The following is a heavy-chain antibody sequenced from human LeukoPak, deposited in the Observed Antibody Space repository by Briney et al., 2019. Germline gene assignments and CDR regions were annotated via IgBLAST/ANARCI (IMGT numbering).Heavy chain of an antibody. Sequence: GRSLRLSCAASGFTFSAYAIHWVRQAPGRGLEWVGFISYDGSHKDYADSVKGRFTISRDNSKNTLYLQMDSLRAEDTAVYYCAKSLGNNWYFDCWGQGTLVTVSS. D-gene: IGHD5-24*01. CDR3: AKSLGNNWYFDC. J-gene: IGHJ4*02. CDR1: GFTFSAYA. V-gene: IGHV3-30*18. CDR2: ISYDGSHK.